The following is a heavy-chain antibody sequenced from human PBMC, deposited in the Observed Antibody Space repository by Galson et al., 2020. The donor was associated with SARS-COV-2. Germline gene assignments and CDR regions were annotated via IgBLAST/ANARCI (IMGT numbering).Heavy chain of an antibody. CDR2: TSYDGRTK. CDR1: GFTLSSYA. D-gene: IGHD1-26*01. CDR3: ARARSGSDIEAFDI. V-gene: IGHV3-30*04. J-gene: IGHJ3*02. Sequence: GGSLRLSCAVSGFTLSSYAMHWASQAPGKGMQWEAITSYDGRTKYYAHTVKGRFTISRDNPKNTLFLQMSSLRAEDTAIYYCARARSGSDIEAFDIWGQGTLVTVS.